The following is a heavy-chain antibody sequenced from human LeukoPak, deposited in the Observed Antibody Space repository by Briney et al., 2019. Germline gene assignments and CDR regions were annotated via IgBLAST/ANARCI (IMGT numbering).Heavy chain of an antibody. CDR2: ISAYNGNT. CDR1: GYTFTSYG. Sequence: ASVKLSCTASGYTFTSYGISLVRQAPGQGHEWMGWISAYNGNTNYAHKLQGRVTMTTHTSTMPAYMEMRSLRSEDTAVYYCASDYYDMYFQHWGQGTLVTVSS. D-gene: IGHD3-22*01. CDR3: ASDYYDMYFQH. J-gene: IGHJ1*01. V-gene: IGHV1-18*01.